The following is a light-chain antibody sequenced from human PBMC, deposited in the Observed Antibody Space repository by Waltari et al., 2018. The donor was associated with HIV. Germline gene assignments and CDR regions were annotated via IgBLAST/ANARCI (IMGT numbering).Light chain of an antibody. Sequence: QPVLTQSPSASASLGASVTLTCTLNSGHSSNAIEWHQQQPQKGPRYLMKVNSDGSHMKGEVIPDRFSGSSSGAVRYLTGSSLQSEDEADYYCKTWGTGIEVFGGGTKLTVL. V-gene: IGLV4-69*01. CDR3: KTWGTGIEV. CDR2: VNSDGSH. CDR1: SGHSSNA. J-gene: IGLJ3*02.